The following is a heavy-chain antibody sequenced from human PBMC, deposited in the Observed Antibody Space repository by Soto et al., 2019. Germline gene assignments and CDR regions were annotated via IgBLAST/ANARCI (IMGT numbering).Heavy chain of an antibody. V-gene: IGHV1-2*02. Sequence: AASVKVSCKASGYTFSAYYMHWVRQAPGQGLEWMGWIDPNSGGTNYAQKFQGRVTMTRDTSISTAYMELSRLRSDDTAVYYCARVRWELLAWPKESFDPWGQGTLVTVSS. CDR2: IDPNSGGT. CDR1: GYTFSAYY. J-gene: IGHJ5*02. CDR3: ARVRWELLAWPKESFDP. D-gene: IGHD1-26*01.